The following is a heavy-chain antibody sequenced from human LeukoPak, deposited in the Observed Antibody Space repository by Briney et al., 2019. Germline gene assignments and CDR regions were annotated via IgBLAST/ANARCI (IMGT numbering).Heavy chain of an antibody. Sequence: ASVKVSCKASGYTFTGYYMHWVRQAPGQGLEWMGRINPNSGGTNYAQKFQGRVTMTRDTSISTAYMELSRLRSDDTAVYYCARVHGAVGFPTDDYGDRVFDYWGQGTLVTVSS. CDR2: INPNSGGT. J-gene: IGHJ4*02. CDR3: ARVHGAVGFPTDDYGDRVFDY. V-gene: IGHV1-2*06. D-gene: IGHD4-17*01. CDR1: GYTFTGYY.